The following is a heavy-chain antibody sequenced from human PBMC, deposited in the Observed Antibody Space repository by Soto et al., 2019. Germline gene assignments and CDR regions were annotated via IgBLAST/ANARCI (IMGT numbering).Heavy chain of an antibody. D-gene: IGHD2-15*01. Sequence: ASVKVSCKASGYTFTSYAMHWVRQAPGQGLEWMGWINPIIGNTDYTQTFHGRVTINGDESTYTAHMELRGLRSDDTALYYCVTSGYNYGPFDYWGRGLLVTVSS. CDR2: INPIIGNT. CDR1: GYTFTSYA. J-gene: IGHJ4*01. V-gene: IGHV1-3*01. CDR3: VTSGYNYGPFDY.